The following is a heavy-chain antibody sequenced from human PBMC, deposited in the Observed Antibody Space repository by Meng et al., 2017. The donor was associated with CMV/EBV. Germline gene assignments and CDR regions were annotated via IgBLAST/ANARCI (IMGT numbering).Heavy chain of an antibody. D-gene: IGHD5-18*01. CDR1: GITFRNTA. V-gene: IGHV3-23*01. CDR2: ISGSGGST. Sequence: GESLKISCAASGITFRNTAMSWVRQAPGKGLEWVSGISGSGGSTYYADSVKGRFTISRDNSKNTLYLEMNSLRAEDTAVYYCAKRGIQLCFFDYWGPGTLVTVSS. CDR3: AKRGIQLCFFDY. J-gene: IGHJ4*02.